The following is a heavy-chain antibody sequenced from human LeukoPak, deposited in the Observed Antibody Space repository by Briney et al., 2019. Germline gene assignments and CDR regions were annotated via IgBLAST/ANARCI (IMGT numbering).Heavy chain of an antibody. D-gene: IGHD3-22*01. CDR1: GFTVGSNY. CDR2: IYRGGST. CDR3: ARLSANSSAYFFDY. V-gene: IGHV3-66*04. Sequence: GGSLRLSCAASGFTVGSNYMSWVRQAPGKGLEWVSIIYRGGSTNYADSVKGRFTISRDTSMNTLYLQMNSLRAEDTAVYYCARLSANSSAYFFDYWGQGTLVTVSS. J-gene: IGHJ4*02.